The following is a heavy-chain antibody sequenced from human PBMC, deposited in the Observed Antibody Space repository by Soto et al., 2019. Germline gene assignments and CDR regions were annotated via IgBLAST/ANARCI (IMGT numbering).Heavy chain of an antibody. CDR1: GFTFSSYA. Sequence: QVQLVESGGGVVQPGRSLRLSCAASGFTFSSYAMHWVRQAPGKGLEWVAVISDDGSNKYYADSVKGRFTISRDNSKNTLYLQMNSLRAEDTDVYYCARGLSSLTRFDYWGQGTLVTVSS. CDR2: ISDDGSNK. CDR3: ARGLSSLTRFDY. D-gene: IGHD2-2*01. J-gene: IGHJ4*02. V-gene: IGHV3-30-3*01.